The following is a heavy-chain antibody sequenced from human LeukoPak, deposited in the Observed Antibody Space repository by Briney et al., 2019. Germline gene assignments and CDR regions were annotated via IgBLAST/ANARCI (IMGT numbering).Heavy chain of an antibody. CDR2: IYHSGST. V-gene: IGHV4-30-2*01. CDR3: ARLDRYYGSGSSTNGFDP. CDR1: GGSISSGGYY. D-gene: IGHD3-10*01. Sequence: SETLSLTCTVSGGSISSGGYYWSWIRQPPGKGLEWIGYIYHSGSTYYNPSLKSRVTISVDRSKNQFSLKLSSVTAADTAVYYCARLDRYYGSGSSTNGFDPWGQGTLVTVSS. J-gene: IGHJ5*02.